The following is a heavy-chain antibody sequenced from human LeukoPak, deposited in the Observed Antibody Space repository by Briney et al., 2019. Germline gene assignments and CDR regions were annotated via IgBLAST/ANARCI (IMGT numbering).Heavy chain of an antibody. D-gene: IGHD3-10*01. CDR2: IYPGDSDT. J-gene: IGHJ4*02. Sequence: GESLKISCKASGYSFTTYWIGWVRQLPGKGLEWMGIIYPGDSDTRYSPSFQGQITSAADQSISTAYLQWSSLKASGTAMYYCARPVTLVRRVTPTPYYFDYWGQGTLVTVSS. CDR1: GYSFTTYW. V-gene: IGHV5-51*01. CDR3: ARPVTLVRRVTPTPYYFDY.